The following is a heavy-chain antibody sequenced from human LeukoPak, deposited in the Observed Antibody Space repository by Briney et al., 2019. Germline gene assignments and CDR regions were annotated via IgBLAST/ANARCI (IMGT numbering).Heavy chain of an antibody. CDR3: AREPPDPYRFDY. CDR2: IKPSDGST. Sequence: ASVKVSCKTSGYTFSNYYLHWVRQAPGQGPEWMGIIKPSDGSTQYPQKFQGRVTMTRDMSASTIYMELSSLTSEDTAMYYCAREPPDPYRFDYWGQGAPVTVYS. V-gene: IGHV1-46*01. D-gene: IGHD2-2*01. J-gene: IGHJ4*02. CDR1: GYTFSNYY.